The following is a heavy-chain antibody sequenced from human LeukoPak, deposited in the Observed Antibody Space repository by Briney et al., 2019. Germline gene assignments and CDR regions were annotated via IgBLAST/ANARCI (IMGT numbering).Heavy chain of an antibody. D-gene: IGHD3-3*01. CDR1: GFTFSSYE. J-gene: IGHJ4*02. CDR2: ISYDGSNK. Sequence: GGSLRLSCAASGFTFSSYEMNWVRQAPGKGLEWVAVISYDGSNKYYADSVKGRFTISRDNSKNTLYLQMNSLRAEDTAVYYCARESGYQNLNYFDYWGQGTLVTVSS. CDR3: ARESGYQNLNYFDY. V-gene: IGHV3-30*04.